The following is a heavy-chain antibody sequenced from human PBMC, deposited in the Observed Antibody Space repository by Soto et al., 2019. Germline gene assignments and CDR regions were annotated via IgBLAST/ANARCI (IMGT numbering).Heavy chain of an antibody. CDR1: GFTFSSYG. J-gene: IGHJ6*02. CDR2: ISYDGSNK. D-gene: IGHD6-19*01. V-gene: IGHV3-30*18. CDR3: AKTLRGWDYYYYGMDV. Sequence: HPGGSLRLSCAASGFTFSSYGMHWVRQAPGKGLEWVAVISYDGSNKYYADSVKGRFTISRDNSKNTLCLQMNSLRAEDTAVYYCAKTLRGWDYYYYGMDVWGQGTTVTVSS.